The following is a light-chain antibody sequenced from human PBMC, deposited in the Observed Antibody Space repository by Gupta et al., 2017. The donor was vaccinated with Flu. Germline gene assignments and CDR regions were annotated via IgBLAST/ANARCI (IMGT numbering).Light chain of an antibody. J-gene: IGLJ2*01. CDR3: QVWDTNSDHVF. CDR2: DDR. Sequence: GGDNIGSKSVHWYQQKPGQAPELVVYDDRDRPSGIPERFSGSNSENTATLTINRVEAGDEADYYCQVWDTNSDHVFFGGGTKLAVL. CDR1: NIGSKS. V-gene: IGLV3-21*02.